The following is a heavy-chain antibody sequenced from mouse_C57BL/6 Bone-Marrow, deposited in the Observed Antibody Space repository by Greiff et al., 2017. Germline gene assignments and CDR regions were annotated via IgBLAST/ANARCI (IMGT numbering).Heavy chain of an antibody. J-gene: IGHJ1*03. V-gene: IGHV5-9*01. D-gene: IGHD2-1*01. Sequence: EVKLMESGGGLVKPGGSLKLSCAASGFTFSSYTMSWVRQTPEKRLEWVATISGGGGNTYYPDSVKGRFTISRDNAKNTLYLQMSSLRSEDTALYYCARHLPYYGNWYFDVWGTGTTVTVSS. CDR2: ISGGGGNT. CDR3: ARHLPYYGNWYFDV. CDR1: GFTFSSYT.